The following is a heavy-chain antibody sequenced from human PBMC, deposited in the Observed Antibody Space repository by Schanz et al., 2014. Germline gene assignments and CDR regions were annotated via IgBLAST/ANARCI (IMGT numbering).Heavy chain of an antibody. CDR2: ISAYNGNT. CDR1: GYTFTSYG. Sequence: QVQLVQSGAEVKKPGASVRVSCKASGYTFTSYGISWVRQAPGQGLEWMGWISAYNGNTKYPQKLQGRVTMTTDTSTSTAYMELMSLRSDATAVYYCARDAADFYDILTEEDYWGQGTLVTVSS. V-gene: IGHV1-18*01. CDR3: ARDAADFYDILTEEDY. D-gene: IGHD3-9*01. J-gene: IGHJ4*02.